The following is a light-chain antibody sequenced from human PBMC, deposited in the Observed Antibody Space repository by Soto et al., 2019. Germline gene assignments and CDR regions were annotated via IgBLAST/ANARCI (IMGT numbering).Light chain of an antibody. CDR2: DVS. CDR1: SSDVGGYNY. V-gene: IGLV2-11*01. J-gene: IGLJ1*01. Sequence: QSALTQPRSVSGSPGQSGTLSCTGTSSDVGGYNYVSWYQQHPGKAPKLMIYDVSKRPSGVPDRFSGSKSGNTASLTISGLQAEDEADYYCCSYAGSYTYVFVPGTKVTVL. CDR3: CSYAGSYTYV.